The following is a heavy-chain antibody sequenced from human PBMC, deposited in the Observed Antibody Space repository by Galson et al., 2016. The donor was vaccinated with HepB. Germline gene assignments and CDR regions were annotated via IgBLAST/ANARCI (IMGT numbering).Heavy chain of an antibody. CDR1: AYTFTCYG. D-gene: IGHD6-25*01. CDR2: ISAYNGDT. V-gene: IGHV1-18*01. Sequence: SVKVSCKASAYTFTCYGISWVRQASGQGLEWMGWISAYNGDTKYAQKFQGRVTMTTDTSTSTAYMELRSLRSDDTAVYYCARYRAATAYSDFWGQGTLVTVSS. CDR3: ARYRAATAYSDF. J-gene: IGHJ4*02.